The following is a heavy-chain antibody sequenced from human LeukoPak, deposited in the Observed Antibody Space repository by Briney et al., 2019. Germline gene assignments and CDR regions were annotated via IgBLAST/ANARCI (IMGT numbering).Heavy chain of an antibody. CDR2: INPNSGGT. CDR3: ARVRFLEWFTFDP. Sequence: AASVKVSCKASGYTFSGYYMHWVRQAPGQGLEWMGWINPNSGGTNYAQKFQGRVTMTRDTSISTAYMELSRLRSDDTAVYYCARVRFLEWFTFDPWGQGTLVTVSS. CDR1: GYTFSGYY. J-gene: IGHJ5*02. D-gene: IGHD3-3*01. V-gene: IGHV1-2*02.